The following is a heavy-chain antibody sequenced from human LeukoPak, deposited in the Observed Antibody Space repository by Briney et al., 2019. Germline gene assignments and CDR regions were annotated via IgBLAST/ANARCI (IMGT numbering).Heavy chain of an antibody. CDR2: ISYDGSNK. J-gene: IGHJ4*02. V-gene: IGHV3-30*04. CDR3: AKADTAMVQGPDY. D-gene: IGHD5-18*01. CDR1: GFTFSSYA. Sequence: GGSLRLSCAASGFTFSSYAMHWVRQAPGKGLEWVAVISYDGSNKYYADSVKGRFTISRDNSKNTLYLQMNSLGAEDTAVYYCAKADTAMVQGPDYWGQGTLVPVSA.